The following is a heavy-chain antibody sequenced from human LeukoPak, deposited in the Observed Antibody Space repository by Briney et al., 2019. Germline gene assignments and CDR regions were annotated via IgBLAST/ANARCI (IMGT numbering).Heavy chain of an antibody. CDR1: GSTFSSYA. V-gene: IGHV3-30*04. CDR3: ARVSHCSGGSCYFFDY. J-gene: IGHJ4*02. CDR2: ISYDGSDK. D-gene: IGHD2-15*01. Sequence: GGSLRLSCAASGSTFSSYALHWVRQAPGKGLEWVAVISYDGSDKYYADSVKGRFTISRDNSKNTLYLQMNSLRVEDTAVYYCARVSHCSGGSCYFFDYWGQGTLVTVSS.